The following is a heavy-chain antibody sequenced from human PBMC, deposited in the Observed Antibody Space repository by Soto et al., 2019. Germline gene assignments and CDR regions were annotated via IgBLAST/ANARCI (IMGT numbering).Heavy chain of an antibody. CDR3: ARDRQFYHFWSGYENAGPDGLDV. J-gene: IGHJ6*02. CDR2: ITHSGGT. D-gene: IGHD3-3*02. V-gene: IGHV4-34*02. CDR1: GGSFSGYF. Sequence: QVQLQQWGAGLLKPSETLSLTCAVSGGSFSGYFWTWIRQAPGKGLEWIGEITHSGGTNYNSSLKSRVMISVDTSKKQFSLMLSSVTAADTAVYYCARDRQFYHFWSGYENAGPDGLDVWGQGTTVTVSS.